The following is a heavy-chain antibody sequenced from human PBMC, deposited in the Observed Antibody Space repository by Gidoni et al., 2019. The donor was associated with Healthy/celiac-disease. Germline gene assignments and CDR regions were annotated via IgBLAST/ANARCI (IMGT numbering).Heavy chain of an antibody. CDR2: INHSGST. CDR1: GGSFSGYY. Sequence: QVQLQQRGAGLLTPSETLSLTCAVYGGSFSGYYWCWIRQPPGKGLEWIGAINHSGSTNYTPSLNSRVTISVDTAKNQCSLKLSSVTAADTAVYYCARGRRRRVVVVTAIDGTLDYWGQGTLVTVSS. D-gene: IGHD2-21*02. J-gene: IGHJ4*02. CDR3: ARGRRRRVVVVTAIDGTLDY. V-gene: IGHV4-34*01.